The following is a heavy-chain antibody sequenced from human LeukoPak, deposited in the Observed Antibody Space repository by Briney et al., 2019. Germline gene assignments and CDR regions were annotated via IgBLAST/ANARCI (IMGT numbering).Heavy chain of an antibody. J-gene: IGHJ4*02. CDR3: ARVLDTYGD. CDR2: INHSGST. D-gene: IGHD4-17*01. CDR1: GGSFSGHY. Sequence: SETLSLTCAVYGGSFSGHYWSWIRQPPGKGLEWIGEINHSGSTNYNPSLKSRVTISVDTSKNQFSLKLSSVTAADTAVYYCARVLDTYGDWGQGTLVTVSS. V-gene: IGHV4-34*01.